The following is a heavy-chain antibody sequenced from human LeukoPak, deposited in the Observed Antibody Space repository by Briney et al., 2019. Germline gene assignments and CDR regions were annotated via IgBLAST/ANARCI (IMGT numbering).Heavy chain of an antibody. J-gene: IGHJ3*02. V-gene: IGHV4-30-4*08. CDR2: IYYSGST. CDR3: ARDKLSFWGATSGYGAFDI. Sequence: PSETLSLTCTVSGGSISSGDYYWSWIRQPPGKGLEWIGYIYYSGSTYYNPSLKSRVTISVDTSKNQFSLKLSSVTAADTAVYYCARDKLSFWGATSGYGAFDIWGQGTMVTVSS. D-gene: IGHD3-16*01. CDR1: GGSISSGDYY.